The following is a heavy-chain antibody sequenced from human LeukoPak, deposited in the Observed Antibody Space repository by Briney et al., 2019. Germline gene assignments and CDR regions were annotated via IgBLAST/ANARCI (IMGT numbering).Heavy chain of an antibody. Sequence: SETLSLTCTVSGGSISSYYWSWIRQPPGKGLEWIGYIYYSGSTNYNPSLKSRVTISVDTSKNQFSLKLSSVTAAATAVYYCARRPIFGVAQSAFDIWGQGTMVTVSS. J-gene: IGHJ3*02. V-gene: IGHV4-59*01. CDR3: ARRPIFGVAQSAFDI. CDR1: GGSISSYY. D-gene: IGHD3-3*01. CDR2: IYYSGST.